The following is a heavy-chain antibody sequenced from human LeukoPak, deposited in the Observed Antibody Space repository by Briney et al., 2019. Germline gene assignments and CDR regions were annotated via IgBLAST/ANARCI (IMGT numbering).Heavy chain of an antibody. CDR2: IETSGSYI. V-gene: IGHV3-21*01. Sequence: PGGSLRLSCTASGFTFTSYGTNGGRQAPGKGLEWVSFIETSGSYIYYGDSLKGRVTISRDNAKNSLYLQMNGLRAEDTAVYYCARRRSITLLRGVAMSDGFDIWGQGAMVTVSS. CDR1: GFTFTSYG. J-gene: IGHJ3*02. D-gene: IGHD3-10*01. CDR3: ARRRSITLLRGVAMSDGFDI.